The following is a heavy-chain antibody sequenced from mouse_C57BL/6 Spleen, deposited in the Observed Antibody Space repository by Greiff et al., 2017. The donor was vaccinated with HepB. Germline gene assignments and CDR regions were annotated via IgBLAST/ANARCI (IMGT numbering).Heavy chain of an antibody. V-gene: IGHV1-82*01. J-gene: IGHJ4*01. CDR1: GYAFSSSW. CDR3: AREAYYYGSSYAMDY. CDR2: IYPGDGDT. D-gene: IGHD1-1*01. Sequence: QVQLQQSGPELVKPGASVKISCKASGYAFSSSWMNWVKQRPGKGLEWIGRIYPGDGDTNYNGKFKGKATLTADKSSSTAYMQLSSLTSEDSAVYFCAREAYYYGSSYAMDYWGQGTSVTVSS.